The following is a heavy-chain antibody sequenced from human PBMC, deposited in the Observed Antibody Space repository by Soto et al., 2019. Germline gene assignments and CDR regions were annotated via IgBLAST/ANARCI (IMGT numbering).Heavy chain of an antibody. Sequence: XTLSLPCTVSSGSLSSSSYYWGWIRQPPGKGSEWIGSIYYSGDNYHNPSLKRRVTMSVDTSMNQFDLRLTSVTAADTAVYYCARHVRPSTTPRRDWFDPWGQGTLGTVS. CDR2: IYYSGDN. V-gene: IGHV4-39*01. J-gene: IGHJ5*02. CDR3: ARHVRPSTTPRRDWFDP. CDR1: SGSLSSSSYY. D-gene: IGHD3-10*02.